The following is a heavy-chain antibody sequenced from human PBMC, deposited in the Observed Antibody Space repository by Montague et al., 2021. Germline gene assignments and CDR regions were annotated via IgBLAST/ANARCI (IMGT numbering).Heavy chain of an antibody. D-gene: IGHD1-26*01. Sequence: SLRLSCAASGFTVSRIDVSWVRQAPGKGLEWVSLIYSSGSRVYADSARDRFTISRDDSKNTVNLLMNSLRAENTAIFYCSPRGIRTLVQWGRGTQVTVSS. V-gene: IGHV3-66*01. J-gene: IGHJ4*02. CDR2: IYSSGSR. CDR3: SPRGIRTLVQ. CDR1: GFTVSRID.